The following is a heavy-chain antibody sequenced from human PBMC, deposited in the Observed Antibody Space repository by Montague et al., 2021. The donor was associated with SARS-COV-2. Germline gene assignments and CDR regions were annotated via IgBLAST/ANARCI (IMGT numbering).Heavy chain of an antibody. CDR1: GFSLSTSGMC. CDR3: ARIRDYDILTGSYSGFDS. V-gene: IGHV2-70*01. Sequence: PALVKPTQTLTLTCTFSGFSLSTSGMCVSWIRQPPGKALEWLALIDWDDDKYYSTSLKTRLTIPKDTSKNQVVLTMTNMDPVDTATYYCARIRDYDILTGSYSGFDSGGQGTLVTVSS. J-gene: IGHJ4*02. CDR2: IDWDDDK. D-gene: IGHD3-9*01.